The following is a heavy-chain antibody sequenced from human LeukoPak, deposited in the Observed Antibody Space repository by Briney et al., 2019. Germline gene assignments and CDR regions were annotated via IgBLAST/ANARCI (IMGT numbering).Heavy chain of an antibody. CDR1: GFSFSSYW. V-gene: IGHV3-74*01. J-gene: IGHJ4*02. CDR2: INVDGTRT. CDR3: ARDVTNSGNYYDY. D-gene: IGHD4-11*01. Sequence: GGSLRLSCAASGFSFSSYWMHWVRQSPGKGLVWVAQINVDGTRTRYADSVKGRFTISRDNAKNTLYLQMNSLRAEDTAAYYCARDVTNSGNYYDYWGPGTLVTVSP.